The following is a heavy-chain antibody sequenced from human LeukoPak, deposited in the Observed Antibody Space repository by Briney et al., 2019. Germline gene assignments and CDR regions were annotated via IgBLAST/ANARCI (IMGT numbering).Heavy chain of an antibody. D-gene: IGHD3-3*01. CDR2: IKQDGSEK. V-gene: IGHV3-7*03. CDR1: GFTFSSYW. CDR3: ATNRYYDFWSGFQALAFDI. J-gene: IGHJ3*02. Sequence: PGGSLRLSCAASGFTFSSYWMSWVRQAPGKGLEWVANIKQDGSEKYYVDSAKGRFTISRDNSKNTLYLQMNSLRAEDTAVYYCATNRYYDFWSGFQALAFDIWGQGTMVTVSS.